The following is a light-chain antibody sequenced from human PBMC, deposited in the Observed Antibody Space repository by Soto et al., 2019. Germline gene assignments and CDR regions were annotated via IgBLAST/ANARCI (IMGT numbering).Light chain of an antibody. CDR3: SSYEVTNTFV. J-gene: IGLJ1*01. CDR1: SSDVGGYNY. Sequence: QSVLTQPPSASGSPGQSVTISCTGTSSDVGGYNYVSWYQQHPGKAPKVIIYEVSKRPSGVPDRFSGSKHGSTASLTLSRLEAQDEAAYYCSSYEVTNTFVFGTGTKFT. V-gene: IGLV2-8*01. CDR2: EVS.